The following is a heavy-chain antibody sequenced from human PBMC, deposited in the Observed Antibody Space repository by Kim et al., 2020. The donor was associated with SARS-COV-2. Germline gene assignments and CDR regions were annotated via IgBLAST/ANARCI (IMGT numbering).Heavy chain of an antibody. D-gene: IGHD3-22*01. J-gene: IGHJ4*02. CDR1: GFTFRSYE. V-gene: IGHV3-48*03. CDR3: ATWGLDFYETIGYWSLNPRAFDY. Sequence: GGSLRLSCAASGFTFRSYEMNWVRQAPGKGLEWISSISKSGSTIYYADSVKGRFTISRDNAENSLYLQMNSLRAEDAAVYYCATWGLDFYETIGYWSLNPRAFDYWGQGILVIVSS. CDR2: ISKSGSTI.